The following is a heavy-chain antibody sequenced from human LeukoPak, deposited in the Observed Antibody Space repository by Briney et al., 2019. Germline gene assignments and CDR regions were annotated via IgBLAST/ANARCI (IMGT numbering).Heavy chain of an antibody. J-gene: IGHJ4*02. Sequence: GGSLRLSCAASGFTFSSYSMSWVRQPPGKGLEWVSGISGSGAGTYYADSVKGRFTISRDSSKNTLYLQMNSLTAEDTAEYYCAKAKGSSGWYGFDCWGQGTLVTVSS. V-gene: IGHV3-23*01. CDR3: AKAKGSSGWYGFDC. CDR2: ISGSGAGT. CDR1: GFTFSSYS. D-gene: IGHD6-19*01.